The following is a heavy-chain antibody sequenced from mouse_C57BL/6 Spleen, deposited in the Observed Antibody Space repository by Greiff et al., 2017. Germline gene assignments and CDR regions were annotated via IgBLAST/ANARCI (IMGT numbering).Heavy chain of an antibody. V-gene: IGHV1-9*01. Sequence: QVQLQQSGAELMKPGASVKLSCKATGYTFTGYWIEWVKQRPGHGLEWIGEILPGSGSTNYNAKFKGKATFTADKSSNTAYMQLSSLTTVDSAIYYCARSLTAVVATRYFDYWGQGTTLTVSS. D-gene: IGHD1-1*01. CDR1: GYTFTGYW. CDR2: ILPGSGST. J-gene: IGHJ2*01. CDR3: ARSLTAVVATRYFDY.